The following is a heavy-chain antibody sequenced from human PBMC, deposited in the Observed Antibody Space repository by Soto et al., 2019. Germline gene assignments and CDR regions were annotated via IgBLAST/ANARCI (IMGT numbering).Heavy chain of an antibody. V-gene: IGHV3-49*02. Sequence: WIRQPPGKGLEWVAFITSNTYGGTTQYAASVKGRFTISRDDSKSIAYLQMNTLKTEDTAVYYCARDRRPLDVAVVPNYWGQGTLVTVS. J-gene: IGHJ4*02. CDR2: ITSNTYGGTT. D-gene: IGHD6-6*01. CDR3: ARDRRPLDVAVVPNY.